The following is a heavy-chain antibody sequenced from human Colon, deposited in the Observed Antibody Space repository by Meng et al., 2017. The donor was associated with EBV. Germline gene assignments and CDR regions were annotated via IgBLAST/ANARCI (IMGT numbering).Heavy chain of an antibody. V-gene: IGHV3-11*01. J-gene: IGHJ5*02. CDR1: GFTFSDYY. Sequence: QGQLVESGGGLVKPGGSLKLSWAASGFTFSDYYMNWIRQAPGKGLEWLSYISSSGSTINYADSVKGRFTISRDNAKNSLYLQMNSLRAKDTAVYYCARDLGVAATGTSYFDPWGQGTLVTVSS. CDR2: ISSSGSTI. D-gene: IGHD6-13*01. CDR3: ARDLGVAATGTSYFDP.